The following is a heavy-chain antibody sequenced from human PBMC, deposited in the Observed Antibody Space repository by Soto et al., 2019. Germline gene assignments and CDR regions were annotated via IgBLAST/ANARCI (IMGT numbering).Heavy chain of an antibody. CDR1: GGSISSGGYS. D-gene: IGHD3-3*01. J-gene: IGHJ6*04. Sequence: SETLSLTCAVSGGSISSGGYSWSWIRQPPGKGLEWIGEINHSGSTNYNPSLKSRVTISVHTSKNQFSLKLSSVTAADTAVYYCARARKGSGSDYYYHYGMDVWGKGTTVTVSS. CDR3: ARARKGSGSDYYYHYGMDV. CDR2: INHSGST. V-gene: IGHV4-30-2*01.